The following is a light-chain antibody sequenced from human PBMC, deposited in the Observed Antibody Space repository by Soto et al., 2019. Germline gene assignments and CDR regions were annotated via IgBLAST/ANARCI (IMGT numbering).Light chain of an antibody. Sequence: QSALTQPASVSGSPGQSITVSCTGTSSDVGGSDHVNWYQQHPGKAPKLMIFDVSNRPSGVSTRFSGSRSGTSATLGITGLQTGDEADYYCGTWDSSLSAVVFGGGTKLTVL. V-gene: IGLV2-14*03. CDR2: DVS. CDR3: GTWDSSLSAVV. CDR1: SSDVGGSDH. J-gene: IGLJ2*01.